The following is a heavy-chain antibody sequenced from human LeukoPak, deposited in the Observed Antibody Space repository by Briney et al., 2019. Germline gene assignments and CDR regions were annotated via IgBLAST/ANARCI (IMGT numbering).Heavy chain of an antibody. D-gene: IGHD5-18*01. Sequence: GRSLRLSCAASGFTFSNYGMHWVRQAPGKGLEWVAVVSSDGSIDYYADSLRGRFTVSRDNSKNTMFLQMNSLRAEDTAVYYCAKDLVGGYSYGLFDYWGQGTLVTVSS. CDR2: VSSDGSID. CDR1: GFTFSNYG. J-gene: IGHJ4*02. CDR3: AKDLVGGYSYGLFDY. V-gene: IGHV3-30*18.